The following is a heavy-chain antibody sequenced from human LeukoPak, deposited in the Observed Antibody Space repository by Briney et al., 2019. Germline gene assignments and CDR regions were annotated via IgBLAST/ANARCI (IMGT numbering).Heavy chain of an antibody. CDR1: GGSVSSGSYY. V-gene: IGHV4-61*01. D-gene: IGHD2-15*01. CDR2: IYYSGST. CDR3: ARVRHCSGGSCYQDFDY. J-gene: IGHJ4*02. Sequence: PSETLSLTCTVSGGSVSSGSYYWSWIRQPPGKGLEWIGYIYYSGSTNYNSSLKSRVTISVDTSKNQFSLKLSSVTAADTAVYYCARVRHCSGGSCYQDFDYWGQGTLVTVSS.